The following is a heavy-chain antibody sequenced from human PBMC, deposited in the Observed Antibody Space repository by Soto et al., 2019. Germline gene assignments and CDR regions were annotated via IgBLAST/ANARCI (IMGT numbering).Heavy chain of an antibody. D-gene: IGHD2-8*01. CDR2: ISHSGTT. Sequence: QVQLQQWGAGLLKPSETLSLSCAVYGGSFSGYYWSWIRQPPGKGLEWIGEISHSGTTNYNLSLKSRVTISVATSKNQFSLKVTSVTAADTAIYFCARAASMYAYREFDSWGQGTLVTVSS. V-gene: IGHV4-34*02. J-gene: IGHJ4*02. CDR3: ARAASMYAYREFDS. CDR1: GGSFSGYY.